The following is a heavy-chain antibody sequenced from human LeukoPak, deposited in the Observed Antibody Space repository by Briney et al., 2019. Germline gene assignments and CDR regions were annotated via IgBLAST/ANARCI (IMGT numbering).Heavy chain of an antibody. J-gene: IGHJ6*02. CDR3: ARERMGYCSSTSCYGKYYYDMDV. CDR2: MNPNSGNT. CDR1: GYTFTSYD. D-gene: IGHD2-2*01. Sequence: ASVKVSCKASGYTFTSYDINWVRQATGQGLEWMGWMNPNSGNTGYAQKFQGRVTMTRNTSISTAYMELSSLRSEDTAVYYCARERMGYCSSTSCYGKYYYDMDVWGQGTTVTVSS. V-gene: IGHV1-8*01.